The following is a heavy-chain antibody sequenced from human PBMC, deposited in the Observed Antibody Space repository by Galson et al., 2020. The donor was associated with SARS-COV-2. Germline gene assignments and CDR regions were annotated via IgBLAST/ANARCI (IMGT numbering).Heavy chain of an antibody. CDR1: GYSISSGYY. CDR3: AGGFSWFDP. V-gene: IGHV4-38-2*02. CDR2: IYHTGST. Sequence: ASETLSLTCTVSGYSISSGYYWGWIRQPPGKGLEWIGSIYHTGSTYYNRSLKSRVTISVDTSKNQFSLKLSSVTAADTAVYYCAGGFSWFDPWGQGTLVTVSS. J-gene: IGHJ5*02.